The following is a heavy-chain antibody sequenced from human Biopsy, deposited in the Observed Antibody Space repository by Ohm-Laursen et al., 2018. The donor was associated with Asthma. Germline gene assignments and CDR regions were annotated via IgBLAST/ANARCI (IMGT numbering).Heavy chain of an antibody. V-gene: IGHV3-15*01. CDR2: IKSKTDGGTT. J-gene: IGHJ4*02. Sequence: SLRLSCAASGFTFSNAWMSWVRQAPGKGPEWVGRIKSKTDGGTTDCAAPVKGRFTISRDDSKNTLYLQMNSLKTEDTAVYYCTTGFWWTFDYWGQGTLVTVSS. CDR1: GFTFSNAW. D-gene: IGHD3-16*01. CDR3: TTGFWWTFDY.